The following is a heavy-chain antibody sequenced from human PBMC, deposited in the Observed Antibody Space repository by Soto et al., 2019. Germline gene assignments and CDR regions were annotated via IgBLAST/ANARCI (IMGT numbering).Heavy chain of an antibody. CDR3: ARLPGIADPDDAFDI. J-gene: IGHJ3*02. D-gene: IGHD6-13*01. Sequence: GESLKISCKGSGYSFTSYWIGWVRQMPGKGLEWMGIIYPGDSDTRYSPPFQGQVTISADKSISTAYLQWSSLKASDTAMYYCARLPGIADPDDAFDIWGQGTMVTVSS. CDR1: GYSFTSYW. CDR2: IYPGDSDT. V-gene: IGHV5-51*01.